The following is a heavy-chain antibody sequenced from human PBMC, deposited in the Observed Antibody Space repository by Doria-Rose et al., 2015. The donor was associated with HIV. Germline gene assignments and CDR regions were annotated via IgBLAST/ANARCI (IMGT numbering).Heavy chain of an antibody. D-gene: IGHD3-10*01. V-gene: IGHV4-30-4*01. CDR2: IYYSGST. CDR3: ARADLWFGELSYFDY. J-gene: IGHJ4*02. Sequence: IYYSGSTYCNPSLKSRVTISVDTSKNQFSLKLSSVTAADTAVYYCARADLWFGELSYFDYWDQGTLVTVSS.